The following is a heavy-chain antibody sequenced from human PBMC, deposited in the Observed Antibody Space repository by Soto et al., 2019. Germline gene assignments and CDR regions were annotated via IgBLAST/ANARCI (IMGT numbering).Heavy chain of an antibody. CDR1: GFIFNNYA. J-gene: IGHJ4*02. CDR2: ISANSGNT. D-gene: IGHD3-22*01. Sequence: ASVEVSCKAFGFIFNNYAISWGRQAPGQGLEWMGWISANSGNTNYAQKLQGRVTMTTDTSTSTAYMELRSLRSDDTAVYYCATAGNYDSSGRDFWGQGTLVTVFS. V-gene: IGHV1-18*04. CDR3: ATAGNYDSSGRDF.